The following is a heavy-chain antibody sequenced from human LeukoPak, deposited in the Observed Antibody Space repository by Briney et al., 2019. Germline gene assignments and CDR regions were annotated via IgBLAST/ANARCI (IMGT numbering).Heavy chain of an antibody. J-gene: IGHJ5*02. CDR1: GYRFTSYW. Sequence: GESLKISCKGSGYRFTSYWIGRVRHMPGKGLEWMGIIYPGDSDTRYSPSFQGQVTISADKSISTAYLQWSSLKASDTAMYYCARPVAATYNWFDPWGQRTLVTVSS. V-gene: IGHV5-51*01. CDR3: ARPVAATYNWFDP. D-gene: IGHD2-15*01. CDR2: IYPGDSDT.